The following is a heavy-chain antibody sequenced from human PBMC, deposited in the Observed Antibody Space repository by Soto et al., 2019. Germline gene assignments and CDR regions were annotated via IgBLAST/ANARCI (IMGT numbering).Heavy chain of an antibody. V-gene: IGHV3-23*01. CDR1: GFTFSSYA. CDR2: ISGSGGST. D-gene: IGHD6-19*01. J-gene: IGHJ4*02. CDR3: AKGGQWLVLYYFDY. Sequence: PGGSLRLSFAASGFTFSSYAMSWVRQAPGKGLEWVSAISGSGGSTYYADSVKGRFTISRDNSKNTLYLQMNSLRAEDTAVYYCAKGGQWLVLYYFDYWGQGTLVTVSS.